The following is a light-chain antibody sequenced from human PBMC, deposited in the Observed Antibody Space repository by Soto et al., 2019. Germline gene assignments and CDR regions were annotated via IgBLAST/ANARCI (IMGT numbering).Light chain of an antibody. V-gene: IGLV2-8*01. CDR3: TSYGGRDNLM. CDR2: EVN. J-gene: IGLJ3*02. Sequence: QSALTQPPSASGSPGQSVTISCTGTSSDIGAYNYVSWFQQHPGEAPKLIISEVNNRPSGVPDRFSGSKSGNTAYLTVSGLQAEDEADYYCTSYGGRDNLMFGGGTKLTVL. CDR1: SSDIGAYNY.